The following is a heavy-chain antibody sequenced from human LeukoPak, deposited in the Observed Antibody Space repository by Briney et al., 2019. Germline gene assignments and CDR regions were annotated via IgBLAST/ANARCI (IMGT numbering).Heavy chain of an antibody. V-gene: IGHV3-48*01. CDR2: ISSSSSTI. Sequence: GGSLRLSCAASGFTFSNFWMSWVRLAPGKGLEWVSYISSSSSTIYYADSVKGRFTISRDNAKNSLYLQMNNLRAEDTAVYYCARDRIFDYWGQGTLVAVSS. J-gene: IGHJ4*02. CDR1: GFTFSNFW. CDR3: ARDRIFDY.